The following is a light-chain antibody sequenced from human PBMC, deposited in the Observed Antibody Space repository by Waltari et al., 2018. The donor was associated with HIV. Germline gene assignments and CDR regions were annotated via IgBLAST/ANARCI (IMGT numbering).Light chain of an antibody. CDR3: QQFNYYWT. Sequence: DIKLNQTPSILSASVGDRVTITCRASRDVRNWLAWYQQKPGKAPKLLIYKVSSLESGVPSRFSGSGSGTEFTLTINSLQPDDFATYYCQQFNYYWTFGQGTKVEVK. V-gene: IGKV1-5*03. CDR1: RDVRNW. CDR2: KVS. J-gene: IGKJ1*01.